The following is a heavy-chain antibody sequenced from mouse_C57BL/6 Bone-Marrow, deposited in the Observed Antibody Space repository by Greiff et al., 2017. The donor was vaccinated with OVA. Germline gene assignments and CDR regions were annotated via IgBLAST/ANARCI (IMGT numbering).Heavy chain of an antibody. CDR2: IYPRSGNT. Sequence: VKLVESGAELARPGASVKLSCKASGYTFTSYGISWVKQRTGQGLEWIGEIYPRSGNTNYNEKFKGKATLTADKSSSTAYMELRSLTSEDSAVYFCASGSYYYGSSPWFAYWGQGTLVTVSA. V-gene: IGHV1-81*01. CDR1: GYTFTSYG. D-gene: IGHD1-1*01. CDR3: ASGSYYYGSSPWFAY. J-gene: IGHJ3*01.